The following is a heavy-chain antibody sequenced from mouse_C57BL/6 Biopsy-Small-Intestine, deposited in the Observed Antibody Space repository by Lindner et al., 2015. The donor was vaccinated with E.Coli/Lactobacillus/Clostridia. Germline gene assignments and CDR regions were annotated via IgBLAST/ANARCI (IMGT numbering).Heavy chain of an antibody. Sequence: VQLQESGPELVKPGDSVKISCKASGYSFTDYFMNWVMQSHGKSLEWIGRVNPYNGDTFYNQKFKGKATLTVDKSSSTAHMELRSLTSEDSAVYYCARDGGSTFDYWGQGTTLTVSS. D-gene: IGHD1-1*01. V-gene: IGHV1-20*01. CDR3: ARDGGSTFDY. J-gene: IGHJ2*01. CDR2: VNPYNGDT. CDR1: GYSFTDYF.